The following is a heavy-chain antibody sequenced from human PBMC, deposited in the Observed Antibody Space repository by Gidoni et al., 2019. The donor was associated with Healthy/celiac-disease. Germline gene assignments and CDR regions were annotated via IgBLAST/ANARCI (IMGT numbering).Heavy chain of an antibody. Sequence: VQLLESGGGLVQPGGSLRLSCAASGFTFRSYAMSWVRPAPGKGLAWVSAISGSGGSTYYADAVKGRVTISRDNAKNTLYLQMNSQRAEDTAVYYCAKVIRIRWELLGAFDIWGQGTMVTVSS. CDR2: ISGSGGST. V-gene: IGHV3-23*01. CDR1: GFTFRSYA. J-gene: IGHJ3*02. CDR3: AKVIRIRWELLGAFDI. D-gene: IGHD1-26*01.